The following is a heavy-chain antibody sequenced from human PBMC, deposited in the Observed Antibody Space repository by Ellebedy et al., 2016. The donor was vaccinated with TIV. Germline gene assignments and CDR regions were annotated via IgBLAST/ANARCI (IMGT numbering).Heavy chain of an antibody. CDR2: MYHSGNT. CDR1: GGSISSYY. Sequence: MPSETLSLTCTVSGGSISSYYWSWIRQPPGKGLEWIGYMYHSGNTHYNPYLKSRVTISVDTSKNQFSLKLSSVTAADTAVYYCARLWSGYSGYYFDYWGQGTLVTVSS. J-gene: IGHJ4*02. CDR3: ARLWSGYSGYYFDY. D-gene: IGHD3-3*01. V-gene: IGHV4-59*12.